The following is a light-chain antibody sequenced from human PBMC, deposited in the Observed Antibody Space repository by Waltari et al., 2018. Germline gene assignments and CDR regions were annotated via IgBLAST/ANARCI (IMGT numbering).Light chain of an antibody. V-gene: IGLV2-14*03. CDR1: SSDVGGYNY. CDR3: SSYTSSNTWV. Sequence: QSALTQPASVSGSPGQSITISCTGTSSDVGGYNYVSWYQQHPGKAPKLMIYDVSNRPSGLSNRFSGSNSGNTASLTISGLQAEDEADYYCSSYTSSNTWVFGGGTKLTVL. CDR2: DVS. J-gene: IGLJ3*02.